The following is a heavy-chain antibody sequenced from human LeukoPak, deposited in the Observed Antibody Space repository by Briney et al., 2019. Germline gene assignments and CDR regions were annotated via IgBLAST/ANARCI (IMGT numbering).Heavy chain of an antibody. D-gene: IGHD2-8*01. J-gene: IGHJ6*03. Sequence: SETLSLTCTVSGGSISSYYWSWIRQPPGKGLEWVGYIYYSGSTNYHPSLKSRVTISVDTSKNQFALKLSSVTAADTAVYYCARDFSPRTKYYYMDVWGKGTTVTVSS. CDR1: GGSISSYY. V-gene: IGHV4-59*01. CDR2: IYYSGST. CDR3: ARDFSPRTKYYYMDV.